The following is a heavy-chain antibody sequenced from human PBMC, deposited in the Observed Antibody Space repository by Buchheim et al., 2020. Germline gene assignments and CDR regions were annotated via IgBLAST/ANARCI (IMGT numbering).Heavy chain of an antibody. J-gene: IGHJ4*02. D-gene: IGHD6-19*01. CDR3: ARESGYSSGWIDY. Sequence: EVQLLESGGDLVQPGGSRRLSCVASGFTFSTFGMSWVRQAPGKGLEWVSALSGTGSTPYYGDSVTGRFTISRANSKNTLYLQMSSLRAEDTAMYYCARESGYSSGWIDYWSQGTL. V-gene: IGHV3-23*01. CDR1: GFTFSTFG. CDR2: LSGTGSTP.